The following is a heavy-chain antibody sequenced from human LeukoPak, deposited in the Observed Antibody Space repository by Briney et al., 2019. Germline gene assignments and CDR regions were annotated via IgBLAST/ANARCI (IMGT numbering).Heavy chain of an antibody. J-gene: IGHJ3*02. D-gene: IGHD1-20*01. CDR1: GFTFSSYA. V-gene: IGHV3-21*04. CDR2: ISSSSSYI. Sequence: GGSLGLSCAASGFTFSSYAMNWVRQAPGKGLEWVSSISSSSSYIYYADSVKGRFTISRDNSKNTLYLQMNSLRAEDTAVYYCARESYNWNDGSPNGAFDIWGQGTMVTVSS. CDR3: ARESYNWNDGSPNGAFDI.